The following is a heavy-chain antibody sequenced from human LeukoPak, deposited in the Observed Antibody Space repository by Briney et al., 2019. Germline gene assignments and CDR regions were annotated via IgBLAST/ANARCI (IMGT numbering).Heavy chain of an antibody. D-gene: IGHD4-23*01. V-gene: IGHV5-51*01. CDR3: ASRVVTADAFDI. CDR1: GYSFTSYW. J-gene: IGHJ3*02. Sequence: GESLKISCKGSGYSFTSYWIGWVRQMPGKGLEWMGIIYPGDSDTRYSPSFQGQVTISAGKSTNIAYLQWSSLKASDTGIYYCASRVVTADAFDIWGQGTMVTVSS. CDR2: IYPGDSDT.